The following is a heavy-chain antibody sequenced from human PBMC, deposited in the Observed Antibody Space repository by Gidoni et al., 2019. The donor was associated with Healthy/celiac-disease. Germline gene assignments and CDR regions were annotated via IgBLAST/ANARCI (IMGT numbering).Heavy chain of an antibody. Sequence: EVQLVESGGGLVQPGGSLRLSCAASGFTFSSYSMNWVRQAPGKGLEWVSYISSSSSTIYYADSVKGRFTISRDNAKNSLYLQMNSLRAEDTAVYYCARDLYDSIYDAFDIWGQGTMVTVSS. D-gene: IGHD3-22*01. CDR1: GFTFSSYS. V-gene: IGHV3-48*01. J-gene: IGHJ3*02. CDR2: ISSSSSTI. CDR3: ARDLYDSIYDAFDI.